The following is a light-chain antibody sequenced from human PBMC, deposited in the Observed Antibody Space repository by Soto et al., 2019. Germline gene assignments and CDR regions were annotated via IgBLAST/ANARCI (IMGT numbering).Light chain of an antibody. V-gene: IGLV2-14*01. CDR3: SSHSSTSPDV. Sequence: QSVLTQPASVSGSPGQSITISCTGTSNDVGGYNYVSWYQQQPGKAPKLIIYEVSDRPSGVSNRFSGSKSGNTASLTISGLHVEDEADYYCSSHSSTSPDVFGTGTKVTVL. J-gene: IGLJ1*01. CDR1: SNDVGGYNY. CDR2: EVS.